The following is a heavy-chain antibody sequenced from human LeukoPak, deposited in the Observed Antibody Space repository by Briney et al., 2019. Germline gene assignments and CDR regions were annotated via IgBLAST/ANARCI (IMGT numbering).Heavy chain of an antibody. V-gene: IGHV3-64*02. J-gene: IGHJ4*02. CDR2: INANGGST. Sequence: GGSLRLSCAVSGFTFRDSVMNWVRQAPGKALEYVSAINANGGSTFYADSVKGRFTISRDNSRNTLYLQMGSLRADDMAVYYCARVDGSNYPNWGQGTLVTVSS. CDR1: GFTFRDSV. CDR3: ARVDGSNYPN. D-gene: IGHD3-10*01.